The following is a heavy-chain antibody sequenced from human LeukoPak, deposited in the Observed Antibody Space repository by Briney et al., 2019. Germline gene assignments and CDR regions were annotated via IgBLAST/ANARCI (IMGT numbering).Heavy chain of an antibody. V-gene: IGHV3-7*02. CDR3: ARHNPYSSGWYCFDD. CDR2: IKQDGSEK. D-gene: IGHD6-13*01. Sequence: GSLRLSCAASGFSFSSYWMSWVRQAPGKGLEWVANIKQDGSEKYYVDSVKGRFTISRDNAKNSLYLQMNSLRAEDTAVYYCARHNPYSSGWYCFDDWGQGTRVTVSS. J-gene: IGHJ4*02. CDR1: GFSFSSYW.